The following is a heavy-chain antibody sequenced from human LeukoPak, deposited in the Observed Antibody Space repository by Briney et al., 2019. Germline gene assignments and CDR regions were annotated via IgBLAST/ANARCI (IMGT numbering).Heavy chain of an antibody. CDR2: INPNSGGT. CDR3: ASGTGYSSGSFDI. D-gene: IGHD6-19*01. V-gene: IGHV1-2*04. CDR1: GYTFTGYY. J-gene: IGHJ3*02. Sequence: GASVKVSCKASGYTFTGYYMHWVRQAPGQGLEWMGWINPNSGGTNYAQKFQGWVTMTRDTSISTAYMELSRLRSDDTAVYYCASGTGYSSGSFDIWGQGTMVTVSS.